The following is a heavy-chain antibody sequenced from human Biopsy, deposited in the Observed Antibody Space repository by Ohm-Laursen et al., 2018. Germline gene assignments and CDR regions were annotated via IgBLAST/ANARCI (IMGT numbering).Heavy chain of an antibody. CDR3: ARAGRYCSGGGCYSWFDS. D-gene: IGHD2-15*01. Sequence: SLRLSCTASGFYFSNYAMSWVRQAPGKGLEWVGRIRDKANSYTTDYAASVKGRFTISRDDSKNSLYLQMNSLKTEDTALYYCARAGRYCSGGGCYSWFDSWGQGTLVTVSP. V-gene: IGHV3-72*01. J-gene: IGHJ5*01. CDR1: GFYFSNYA. CDR2: IRDKANSYTT.